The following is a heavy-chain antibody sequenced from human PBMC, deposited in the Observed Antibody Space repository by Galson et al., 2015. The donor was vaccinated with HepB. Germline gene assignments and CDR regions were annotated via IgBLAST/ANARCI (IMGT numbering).Heavy chain of an antibody. J-gene: IGHJ3*02. Sequence: SLRLSCAASGFTFGDYAMSWFRQAPGKGLEWVGFIRSKAYGGTTEYAASVKGRFTISRDDSKSIAYLQMNSLKTEDTAVYYCTRDGCGGDCYSLDAFGIWGQGTMVTVSS. CDR1: GFTFGDYA. D-gene: IGHD2-21*01. CDR2: IRSKAYGGTT. V-gene: IGHV3-49*03. CDR3: TRDGCGGDCYSLDAFGI.